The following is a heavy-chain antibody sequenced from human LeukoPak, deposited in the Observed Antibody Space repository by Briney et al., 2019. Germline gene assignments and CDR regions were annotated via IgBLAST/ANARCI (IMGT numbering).Heavy chain of an antibody. J-gene: IGHJ4*02. Sequence: GGSLRLSCEVSGFRLTTYGTHWVRQAPGKGLEWVAYIPFDGSDEYYVDSVKGRFTISRDNSKNTLYLQMNSLRAEDTAVYYCAKVDSGYVRAVAGPFDYWGQGTLVTVSS. D-gene: IGHD5-12*01. V-gene: IGHV3-30*02. CDR1: GFRLTTYG. CDR2: IPFDGSDE. CDR3: AKVDSGYVRAVAGPFDY.